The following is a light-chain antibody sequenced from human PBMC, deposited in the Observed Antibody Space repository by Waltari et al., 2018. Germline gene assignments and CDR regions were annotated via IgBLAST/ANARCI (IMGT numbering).Light chain of an antibody. J-gene: IGKJ4*01. CDR3: QQRRNWPPLT. Sequence: ETVLTQSQATLSLSPGERATLSCRASEDVSIYLAWYQQKPGQAPRLLIYDASNRATGIPARFSGSGSGTDFTLTISSLEPEDFALYYCQQRRNWPPLTFCGGTKVE. V-gene: IGKV3-11*01. CDR1: EDVSIY. CDR2: DAS.